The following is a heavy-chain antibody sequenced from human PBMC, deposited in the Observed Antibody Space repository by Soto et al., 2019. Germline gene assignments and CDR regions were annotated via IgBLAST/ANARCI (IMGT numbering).Heavy chain of an antibody. CDR3: ARWYCGRDCYSKGSYYYYGMDV. D-gene: IGHD2-21*02. CDR2: MNPNSGNT. J-gene: IGHJ6*02. CDR1: GYTFASYD. V-gene: IGHV1-8*01. Sequence: ASVKVSCKASGYTFASYDINWVRQATGQGLEWMGWMNPNSGNTGYAQKFQGRVTMTRNTSISTAYMELSSLRSEDTAVYYCARWYCGRDCYSKGSYYYYGMDVWGQGTTVTVS.